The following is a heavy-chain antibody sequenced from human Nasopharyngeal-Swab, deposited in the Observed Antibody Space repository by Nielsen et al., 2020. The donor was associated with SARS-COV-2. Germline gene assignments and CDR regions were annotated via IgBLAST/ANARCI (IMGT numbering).Heavy chain of an antibody. D-gene: IGHD2-15*01. Sequence: GESLKISCAASGFTFSNYGMHWVRQAPGKGLEWVAVISYDGSNKYYADSVKGRFTISRDNSKNTLYLQMNSLRAEDTAVYYCAKDLSLGVVAADDYWGQGTLVTVSS. V-gene: IGHV3-30*18. CDR2: ISYDGSNK. CDR3: AKDLSLGVVAADDY. CDR1: GFTFSNYG. J-gene: IGHJ4*02.